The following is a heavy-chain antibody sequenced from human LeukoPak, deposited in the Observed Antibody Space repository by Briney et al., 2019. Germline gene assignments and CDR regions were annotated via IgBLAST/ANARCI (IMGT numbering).Heavy chain of an antibody. Sequence: SETLSLTCTVSGGSISSSSYYWGWIRQPPGKGLEWIGSIYYSGSTYYNPSLKSRVTISVDTSKNQFSLKLSSVTAADTAVYYCARDTGYFDYWGQGTLVTVSS. J-gene: IGHJ4*02. D-gene: IGHD1-14*01. CDR3: ARDTGYFDY. CDR1: GGSISSSSYY. CDR2: IYYSGST. V-gene: IGHV4-39*07.